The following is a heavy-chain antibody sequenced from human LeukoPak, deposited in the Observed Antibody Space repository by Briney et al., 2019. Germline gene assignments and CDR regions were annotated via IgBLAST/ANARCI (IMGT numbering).Heavy chain of an antibody. CDR1: GFTFSSYG. V-gene: IGHV3-30*03. Sequence: GGSLRLSCAASGFTFSSYGMHWVRQAPGKGLEWVAVISYDGSNKYYADSVKGRFTISRDNSKNTLYLQMNSLRAEDTAVYYCAREGGAPYYDYVGGNTPGPYWGQGTLVTVSS. J-gene: IGHJ4*02. D-gene: IGHD3-16*01. CDR3: AREGGAPYYDYVGGNTPGPY. CDR2: ISYDGSNK.